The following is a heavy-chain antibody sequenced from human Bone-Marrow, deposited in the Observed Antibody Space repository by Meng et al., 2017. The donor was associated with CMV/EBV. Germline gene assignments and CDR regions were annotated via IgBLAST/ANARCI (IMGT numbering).Heavy chain of an antibody. Sequence: GESLKISCAASGFTFSSYSMNWVRQAPGKGLECVSSISSSSSYIYYADSVKGRFTISRDNAKNSLYLQMNSLRAEDTAVYYCARDGLGDFEDYWGQGTLVTVSS. CDR3: ARDGLGDFEDY. J-gene: IGHJ4*02. CDR1: GFTFSSYS. D-gene: IGHD3-16*01. CDR2: ISSSSSYI. V-gene: IGHV3-21*01.